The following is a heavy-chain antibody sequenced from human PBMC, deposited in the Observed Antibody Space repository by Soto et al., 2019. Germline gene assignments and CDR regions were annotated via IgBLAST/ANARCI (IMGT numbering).Heavy chain of an antibody. V-gene: IGHV3-74*03. CDR2: INSDASDT. CDR3: ARDSYVYSYGRTLDY. J-gene: IGHJ4*02. CDR1: GFTFGSYW. Sequence: GGSLRLSCAASGFTFGSYWMHWVRQAPGKGLVWVSHINSDASDTTYADSVKGRFTISRDNAKNMLYLQMNILRAEDTAVYYCARDSYVYSYGRTLDYWGQETLVTVSS. D-gene: IGHD5-18*01.